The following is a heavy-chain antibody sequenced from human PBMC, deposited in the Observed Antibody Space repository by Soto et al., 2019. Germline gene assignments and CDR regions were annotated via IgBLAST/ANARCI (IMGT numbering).Heavy chain of an antibody. J-gene: IGHJ3*02. V-gene: IGHV1-2*04. CDR1: GYTFTGYY. CDR3: ARDSSGWYDAFDI. Sequence: ASVKVSCKGAGYTFTGYYMHWVRQAPGQGLEWMGWINPNSGGTNYAQKFQGWVTMTRDTSISTAYMELSRLRSDDTAVYYCARDSSGWYDAFDIWGQGTMVTVSS. D-gene: IGHD6-19*01. CDR2: INPNSGGT.